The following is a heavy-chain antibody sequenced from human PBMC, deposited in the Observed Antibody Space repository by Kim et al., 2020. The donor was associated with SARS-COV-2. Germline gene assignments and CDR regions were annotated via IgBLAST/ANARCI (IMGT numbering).Heavy chain of an antibody. V-gene: IGHV5-51*01. D-gene: IGHD5-18*01. CDR3: ARQTQLWFGAFDI. J-gene: IGHJ3*02. Sequence: YSPSFQGQVTISADKSISTAYLQWSSLKASDTAMYYCARQTQLWFGAFDIWGQGTMVTVSS.